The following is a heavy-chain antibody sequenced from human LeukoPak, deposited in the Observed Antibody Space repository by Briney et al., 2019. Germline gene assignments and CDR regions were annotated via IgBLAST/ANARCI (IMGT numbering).Heavy chain of an antibody. CDR1: GYTFTGYY. D-gene: IGHD3-10*01. V-gene: IGHV1-2*02. CDR3: ARDRDYYGSYYMDV. CDR2: INPNSGGT. J-gene: IGHJ6*03. Sequence: ASVKVSCKASGYTFTGYYIHWVRQAPGQGLQWMGWINPNSGGTNYAQKLQGRVTMTTDTSTSTAYMELKSLRSDDTAVYYCARDRDYYGSYYMDVWGKGTTVTISS.